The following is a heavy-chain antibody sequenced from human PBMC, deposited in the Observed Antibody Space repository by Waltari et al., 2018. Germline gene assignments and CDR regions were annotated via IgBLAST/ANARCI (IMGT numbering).Heavy chain of an antibody. J-gene: IGHJ4*02. CDR1: GGSISSYY. CDR3: ARAMEAEWGFDY. CDR2: IDYNWRT. V-gene: IGHV4-59*01. D-gene: IGHD1-26*01. Sequence: QVQLQESGPGLVKPSETLSLTCTVSGGSISSYYWSWIRQPPGKGLEWIGYIDYNWRTNYSPSLKSRFTISVDTSRTQFSLKLSSVTAADTAVYYCARAMEAEWGFDYWGQGTLVTVSS.